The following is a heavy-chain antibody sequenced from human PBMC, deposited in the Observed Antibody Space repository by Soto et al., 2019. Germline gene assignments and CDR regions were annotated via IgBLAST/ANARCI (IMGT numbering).Heavy chain of an antibody. V-gene: IGHV3-23*01. CDR1: GFTFSSYA. J-gene: IGHJ4*02. CDR2: ISGSGGST. CDR3: AKDHLLLTGYYRFDY. D-gene: IGHD3-9*01. Sequence: GGSLRLSCAASGFTFSSYAMSWVRQAPGKGLEWVSAISGSGGSTYYADSVKGRFTISRDNSKNTLYLQMNSLRAEDTAVYYCAKDHLLLTGYYRFDYWGQGTLVTVSS.